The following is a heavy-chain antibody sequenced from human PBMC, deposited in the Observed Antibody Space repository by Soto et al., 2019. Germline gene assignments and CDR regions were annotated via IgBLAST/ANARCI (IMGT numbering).Heavy chain of an antibody. CDR1: GYTFTGYY. J-gene: IGHJ6*02. D-gene: IGHD2-2*02. CDR3: ASQKNPTHPPHSSLYYYYYGMDV. V-gene: IGHV1-2*02. CDR2: INPNSGGT. Sequence: ASVKVSCKASGYTFTGYYMHWVRQAPGQGLEWMGWINPNSGGTNYAQKFQGRVTMTRDTSISTAYRELSRLRSDDTAVYYCASQKNPTHPPHSSLYYYYYGMDVWGRGTTVTVSS.